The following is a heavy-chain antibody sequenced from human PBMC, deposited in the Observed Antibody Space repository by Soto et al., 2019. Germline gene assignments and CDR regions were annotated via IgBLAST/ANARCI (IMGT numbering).Heavy chain of an antibody. J-gene: IGHJ6*02. Sequence: QVQLVQSGAEVKKPGSSVKVSCKASGGTFSSYAISWVRQAPGQGLEWMEGIIPIFGTANYAQKFQGRVTINADESTSTAYMELSSLRSEDTAVYYCAREFEGIAVAGSFRNYYYYGMDVWGQGTTVTVSS. V-gene: IGHV1-69*01. CDR3: AREFEGIAVAGSFRNYYYYGMDV. D-gene: IGHD6-19*01. CDR1: GGTFSSYA. CDR2: IIPIFGTA.